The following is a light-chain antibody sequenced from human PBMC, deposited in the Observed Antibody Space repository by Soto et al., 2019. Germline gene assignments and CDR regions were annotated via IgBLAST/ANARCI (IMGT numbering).Light chain of an antibody. Sequence: QSVLTQPPSASGSPGQSVTISCTGTSSDAGGYNYVSWYQHHPGKAPKFMIYDFNRRPSGVPDRFSGSKSGNTASLTVSGLQAEDETDYYCSSYAGSNNLVFGGGTKLTVL. CDR3: SSYAGSNNLV. CDR2: DFN. J-gene: IGLJ2*01. V-gene: IGLV2-8*01. CDR1: SSDAGGYNY.